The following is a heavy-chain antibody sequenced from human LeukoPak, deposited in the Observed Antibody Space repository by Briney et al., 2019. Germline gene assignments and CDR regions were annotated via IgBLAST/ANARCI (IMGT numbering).Heavy chain of an antibody. D-gene: IGHD3-9*01. Sequence: PWGSLRLSCAASGFTFSDYYMSWIRQAPGKGLEWVSYISSSGSTIYYADSAKGRFTISRDNAKNSLYLQMNSLRAEDTAVYYCARDMRYFDWLSYFDYWGQGTLVTVSS. J-gene: IGHJ4*02. V-gene: IGHV3-11*01. CDR1: GFTFSDYY. CDR3: ARDMRYFDWLSYFDY. CDR2: ISSSGSTI.